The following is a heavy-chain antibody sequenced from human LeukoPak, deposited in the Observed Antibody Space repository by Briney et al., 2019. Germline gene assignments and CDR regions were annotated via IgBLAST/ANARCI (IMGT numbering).Heavy chain of an antibody. Sequence: GGSLRLSCAASGFTFYDHTMHWVRQAPGKGLEWVSLISWDGGVTKYAGSVKGRFTISRENTKKSLYLQMNSLRTEDTALYYCAKSDHRGDGFNYDYWGQGTLVTVSS. CDR3: AKSDHRGDGFNYDY. CDR2: ISWDGGVT. D-gene: IGHD5-24*01. J-gene: IGHJ4*02. V-gene: IGHV3-43*01. CDR1: GFTFYDHT.